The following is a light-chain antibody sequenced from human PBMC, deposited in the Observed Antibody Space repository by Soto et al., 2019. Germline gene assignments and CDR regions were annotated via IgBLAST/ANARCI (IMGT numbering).Light chain of an antibody. CDR3: MQALQTPYT. CDR1: QSLLHSNGYNY. J-gene: IGKJ2*01. CDR2: LGS. Sequence: DIVMTQSPLSLPVPPGEPASISCRSSQSLLHSNGYNYLDWYLQKPGQSPQLLIYLGSNRASGVPDRFSGSGSGTDFTLKISRVEAEDVGVYYXMQALQTPYTFGQGTKLEIK. V-gene: IGKV2-28*01.